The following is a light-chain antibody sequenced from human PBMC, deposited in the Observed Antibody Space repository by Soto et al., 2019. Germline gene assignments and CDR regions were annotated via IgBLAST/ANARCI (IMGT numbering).Light chain of an antibody. J-gene: IGKJ4*01. CDR1: QCVSSSY. CDR3: QQYGSSPVT. V-gene: IGKV3-20*01. Sequence: EIVLTQSPGTLSLSPGERATLSCRASQCVSSSYLAWYQQKPGQSPRLLMYGASSRATGIPDRFSGSGSGTDFTLTISRLESEDFAVYYCQQYGSSPVTFGGGTKVEIK. CDR2: GAS.